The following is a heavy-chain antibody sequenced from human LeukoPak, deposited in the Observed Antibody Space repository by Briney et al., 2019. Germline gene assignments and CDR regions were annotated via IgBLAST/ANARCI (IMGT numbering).Heavy chain of an antibody. CDR2: IIPIFGTA. D-gene: IGHD3-22*01. V-gene: IGHV1-69*01. CDR3: ARGKDGGQYYYDSSGYFYY. CDR1: GGTFSSYA. Sequence: SVTVSCTASGGTFSSYAISWVRQAPGQGLEWMGGIIPIFGTANYAQKFQGRVTITADESTSTAYMELSSLRSEDTAVYYCARGKDGGQYYYDSSGYFYYWGQGTLVTVSS. J-gene: IGHJ4*02.